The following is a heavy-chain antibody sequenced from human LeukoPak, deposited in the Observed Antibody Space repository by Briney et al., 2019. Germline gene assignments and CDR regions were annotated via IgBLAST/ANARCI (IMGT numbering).Heavy chain of an antibody. V-gene: IGHV4-4*09. D-gene: IGHD6-25*01. Sequence: SETLSLTCTVSGGSISSYYWSWIRQPPGKGLEWIGYIYTSGSTNYNPSLKSRVTISVDTSKNQFSLKLSSVTAADTAVYYCARRGFGAAAWFDAWGQGTLVTVSS. J-gene: IGHJ5*02. CDR3: ARRGFGAAAWFDA. CDR2: IYTSGST. CDR1: GGSISSYY.